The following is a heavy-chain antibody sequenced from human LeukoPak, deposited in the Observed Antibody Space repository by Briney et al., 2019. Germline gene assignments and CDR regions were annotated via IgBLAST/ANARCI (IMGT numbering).Heavy chain of an antibody. CDR1: GFTSGDYA. CDR3: TRAAYITGY. V-gene: IGHV3-49*03. Sequence: GRSLRLSCTASGFTSGDYAMSWFRQAPGKGLEWVGFIRSKAYGGTTEYAASVKGRFTISRDDSKSIAYLQMNSLKTEDTAVYYCTRAAYITGYWGQGTLVTVSS. J-gene: IGHJ4*02. D-gene: IGHD2-8*02. CDR2: IRSKAYGGTT.